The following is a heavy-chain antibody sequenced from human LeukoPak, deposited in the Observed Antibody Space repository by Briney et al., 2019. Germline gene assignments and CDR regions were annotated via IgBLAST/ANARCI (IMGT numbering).Heavy chain of an antibody. V-gene: IGHV4-59*01. CDR2: IYYSGST. J-gene: IGHJ5*02. Sequence: SETLSLTCTVSGGSISSYYWSCIRQPPGKGLEWIGYIYYSGSTNYNPSLKSRVTISVDTSKNQFSLKLSSVTAADTAAYYYARSRPSDYGDYGYNWFDPWGQGTLVTVSS. CDR3: ARSRPSDYGDYGYNWFDP. CDR1: GGSISSYY. D-gene: IGHD4-17*01.